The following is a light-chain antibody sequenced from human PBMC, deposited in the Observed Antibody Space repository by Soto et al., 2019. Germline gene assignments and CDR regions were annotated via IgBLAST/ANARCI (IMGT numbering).Light chain of an antibody. Sequence: DIQMTQSPSSVSASVGDRVTITWRASQDISDWLAWYQQKPGKAPRLLIFAASNLHTEVPSRFSGSGYGTDFSLTINGLQPEDFATYYCQQAKSFPLTFGGGTTVDIK. CDR3: QQAKSFPLT. CDR1: QDISDW. J-gene: IGKJ4*01. V-gene: IGKV1-12*01. CDR2: AAS.